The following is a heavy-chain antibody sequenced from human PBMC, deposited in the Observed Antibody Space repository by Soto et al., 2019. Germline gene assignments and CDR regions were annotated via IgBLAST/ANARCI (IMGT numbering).Heavy chain of an antibody. D-gene: IGHD2-21*01. CDR2: IYYTGST. CDR1: GGSISGYF. Sequence: SETLSLTCTIFGGSISGYFWTWIRQPPGKGLECIGYIYYTGSTYYNPSLKSRVTISVDTSKNQLSLKLSSVTAADPAVYFCARVRDYGGYSGKGAIDIWGQGTMVTVSS. V-gene: IGHV4-59*01. CDR3: ARVRDYGGYSGKGAIDI. J-gene: IGHJ3*02.